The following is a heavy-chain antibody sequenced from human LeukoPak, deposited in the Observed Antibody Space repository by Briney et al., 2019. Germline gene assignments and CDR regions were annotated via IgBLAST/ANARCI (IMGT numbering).Heavy chain of an antibody. CDR1: GYTFTSYA. J-gene: IGHJ4*02. V-gene: IGHV7-4-1*02. CDR3: ARFPNHGDYGSYDY. Sequence: GASVKVSCTASGYTFTSYAMNWVRQAPGQGLEWMGWINTNTGNPTYAQGFTGRFVFSLDTSVSTAYLQISSLKAEDTAVYYCARFPNHGDYGSYDYWGQGTLVTVSS. CDR2: INTNTGNP. D-gene: IGHD4-17*01.